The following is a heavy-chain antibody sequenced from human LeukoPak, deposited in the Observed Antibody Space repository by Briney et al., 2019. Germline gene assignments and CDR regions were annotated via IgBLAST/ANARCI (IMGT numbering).Heavy chain of an antibody. V-gene: IGHV3-23*01. Sequence: PGGSLRLSCAASGFTFSSYAMSWVRQIPGKGLEWVSGINGNGGSTNYADSVKGLFTISRDDSKNTPYLQMNSLRAEDPAVYYCAILTVTTAYWGQGTLVTVSS. CDR1: GFTFSSYA. J-gene: IGHJ4*02. CDR2: INGNGGST. D-gene: IGHD4-17*01. CDR3: AILTVTTAY.